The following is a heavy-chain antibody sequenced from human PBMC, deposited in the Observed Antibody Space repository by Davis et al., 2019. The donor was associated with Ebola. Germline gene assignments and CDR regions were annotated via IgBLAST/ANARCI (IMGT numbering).Heavy chain of an antibody. CDR3: ATTPQYSSGQNKPFDY. CDR1: GGTFSSYG. Sequence: AASVKVSCKASGGTFSSYGISWVRQASGQGLEWMGMINPNDGRTIYAQKFQGRVTVTRDTSTTTVYMDLSSLRAEDTAVYYCATTPQYSSGQNKPFDYWGQGTLVTVSS. D-gene: IGHD6-19*01. CDR2: INPNDGRT. V-gene: IGHV1-46*01. J-gene: IGHJ4*02.